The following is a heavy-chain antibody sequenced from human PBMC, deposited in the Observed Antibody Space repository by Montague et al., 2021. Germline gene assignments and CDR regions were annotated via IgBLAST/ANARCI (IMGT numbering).Heavy chain of an antibody. V-gene: IGHV4-59*11. J-gene: IGHJ4*02. CDR2: IYYTGMA. CDR1: GASMARHY. D-gene: IGHD5/OR15-5a*01. Sequence: SETLSHTCTVSGASMARHYWTWVRQPPGEGLQWLAYIYYTGMANYNPSLKSRLTVSMDISKNQFSLKMRSMAAADTAIYYCVRRSVSNYFDYWGQGTLVTVSS. CDR3: VRRSVSNYFDY.